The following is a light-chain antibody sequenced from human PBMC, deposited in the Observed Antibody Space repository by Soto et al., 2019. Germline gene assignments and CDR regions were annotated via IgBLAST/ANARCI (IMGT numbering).Light chain of an antibody. J-gene: IGLJ2*01. Sequence: QSALTQPASVSGSPGQSITISCTGTSSDVGGYNYVSWYQQHPVKAPKLMIYDVSNRPSGVSNRFSGSKSGNTASLTISGLQAEDEAEYYFSSYTSSSTPVVFGGGTKLTVL. CDR2: DVS. CDR3: SSYTSSSTPVV. CDR1: SSDVGGYNY. V-gene: IGLV2-14*01.